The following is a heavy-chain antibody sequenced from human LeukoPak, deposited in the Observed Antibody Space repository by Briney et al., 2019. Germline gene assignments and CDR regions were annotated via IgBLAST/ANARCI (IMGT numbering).Heavy chain of an antibody. Sequence: GGSLRLSCAASGFNFTTYGTHWVRQAPGRGLEWVAVISNDGSNTYYGDSVKGRFTISRDASKDMLYLQMNSLKVEDTALYYCAKMSIDYDFWSAFDIWGQGTTVTVSS. V-gene: IGHV3-30*18. CDR1: GFNFTTYG. J-gene: IGHJ3*02. CDR2: ISNDGSNT. D-gene: IGHD3-3*01. CDR3: AKMSIDYDFWSAFDI.